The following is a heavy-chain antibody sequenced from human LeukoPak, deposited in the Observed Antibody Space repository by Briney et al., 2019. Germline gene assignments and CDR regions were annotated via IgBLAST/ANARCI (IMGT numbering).Heavy chain of an antibody. J-gene: IGHJ5*02. CDR3: TTDAGEQYKFDP. CDR2: IKSKIDGGTT. V-gene: IGHV3-15*01. CDR1: GFTFSNAW. D-gene: IGHD1-14*01. Sequence: GGSLRLSCATSGFTFSNAWMSWVRQAPGKGLEWVGRIKSKIDGGTTDYAAPVKGRFTLSRDDPKNTLYLQLNSLKTEDTAIYYCTTDAGEQYKFDPWGQGTLVTVSS.